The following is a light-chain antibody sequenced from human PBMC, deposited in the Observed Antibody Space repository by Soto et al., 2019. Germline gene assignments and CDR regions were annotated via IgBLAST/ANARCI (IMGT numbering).Light chain of an antibody. Sequence: DVVMTQSPLSLPVTLGQPASISCRSSQSLVHSDGKTYLNWFQQRPGQSPRRLIYEVPNRDSGVPDRFSGSGSGTDFTLKISRVEAEDVGVYYCMQGTHSPITFGQGTKVEIK. CDR3: MQGTHSPIT. J-gene: IGKJ1*01. CDR1: QSLVHSDGKTY. CDR2: EVP. V-gene: IGKV2-30*02.